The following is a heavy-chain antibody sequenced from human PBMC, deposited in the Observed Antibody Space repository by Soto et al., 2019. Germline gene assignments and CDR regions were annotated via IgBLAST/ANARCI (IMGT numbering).Heavy chain of an antibody. D-gene: IGHD1-26*01. CDR2: INAANDNP. Sequence: ASVKVSCKPSGYAFTSYGLHWVRQAPGQRLEWMGWINAANDNPKTSQKFQGRVTLTRDTSASTAYMELSGLISEDTAVYYCARVVEGHYLEPQFDFWGQGTLVTVSS. V-gene: IGHV1-3*01. CDR1: GYAFTSYG. CDR3: ARVVEGHYLEPQFDF. J-gene: IGHJ4*02.